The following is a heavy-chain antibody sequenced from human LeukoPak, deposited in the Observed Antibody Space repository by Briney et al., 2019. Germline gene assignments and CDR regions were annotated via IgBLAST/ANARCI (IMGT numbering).Heavy chain of an antibody. CDR3: AKERPGIAVAATV. Sequence: GGSLRLSCAASGFTFNSYAMSWARQAPGKGLEWVSAISGSGGSIYYAGSVKGRFTISRDNSKNTLYLQMNSLRVEDTAVYYCAKERPGIAVAATVWGQGTLVTVSS. V-gene: IGHV3-23*01. CDR1: GFTFNSYA. D-gene: IGHD6-19*01. J-gene: IGHJ4*02. CDR2: ISGSGGSI.